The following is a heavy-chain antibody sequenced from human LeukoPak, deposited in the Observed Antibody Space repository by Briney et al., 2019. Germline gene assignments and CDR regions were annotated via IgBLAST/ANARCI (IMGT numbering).Heavy chain of an antibody. V-gene: IGHV3-30-3*01. CDR2: ISYDGSNK. CDR1: GFTFSSYA. Sequence: PGRSLRLSCAASGFTFSSYAMHWVRQAPGKGLEWVAVISYDGSNKYYADSVKGRFTISRDNSKNTLYLQMNSLRAEDTAVYYCARVRAIYSSIDYWGQGTLVTVSS. CDR3: ARVRAIYSSIDY. J-gene: IGHJ4*02. D-gene: IGHD2-15*01.